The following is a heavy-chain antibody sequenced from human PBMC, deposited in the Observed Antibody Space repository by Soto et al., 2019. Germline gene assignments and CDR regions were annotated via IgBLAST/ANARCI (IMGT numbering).Heavy chain of an antibody. D-gene: IGHD2-15*01. V-gene: IGHV4-59*08. CDR1: GGSISSYY. J-gene: IGHJ4*02. CDR3: ASGYCSGGSCYQGDY. CDR2: IYYSGST. Sequence: SETLSLTCTVSGGSISSYYWSWIRQPPGKGLEWIGYIYYSGSTNYNPSLKSRVTISVDTSKNQFSLKLSSVTAADMAVYYCASGYCSGGSCYQGDYWGQGTLVTV.